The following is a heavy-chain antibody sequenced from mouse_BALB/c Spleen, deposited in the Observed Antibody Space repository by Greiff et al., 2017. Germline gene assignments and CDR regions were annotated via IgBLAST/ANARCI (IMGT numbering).Heavy chain of an antibody. V-gene: IGHV14-3*02. Sequence: EVMLVESGAELVKPGASVKLSCTASGFNIKDTYMHWVKQRPEQGLEWIGRIDPANGNTKYDPKFQGKATITADTSSNTAYLQLSSLTSEDTAVYYCARTVVAFYYYAMDYWGQGTSVTVSS. CDR3: ARTVVAFYYYAMDY. CDR2: IDPANGNT. J-gene: IGHJ4*01. D-gene: IGHD1-1*01. CDR1: GFNIKDTY.